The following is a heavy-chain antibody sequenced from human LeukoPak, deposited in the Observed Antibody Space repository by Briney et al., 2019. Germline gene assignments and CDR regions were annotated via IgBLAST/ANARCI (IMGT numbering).Heavy chain of an antibody. V-gene: IGHV3-13*01. J-gene: IGHJ4*02. CDR3: ARGTVTTGFDY. D-gene: IGHD4-17*01. CDR2: IGTAGDT. CDR1: GFTFSSYD. Sequence: PGGSLRLSCAASGFTFSSYDMHWVRQATGKGLEWVSAIGTAGDTYYPGSVKGRFTISRENAKNSLYLQMNSLRAGDTAVYYCARGTVTTGFDYWGQGTLVTVSS.